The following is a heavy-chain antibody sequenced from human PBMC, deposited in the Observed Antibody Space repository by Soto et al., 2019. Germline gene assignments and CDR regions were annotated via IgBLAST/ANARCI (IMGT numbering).Heavy chain of an antibody. CDR2: ISSSSSYI. J-gene: IGHJ6*03. V-gene: IGHV3-21*01. CDR1: GFTFSSYS. CDR3: ARDLRPPYSYGHHLEGYYYYYYMDG. D-gene: IGHD5-18*01. Sequence: GGSLRLSCAASGFTFSSYSMNWVRQAPGKGLEWVSSISSSSSYIYYADSVKGRFTISRDNAKNSLYLQMNSLRAEDTAVYYCARDLRPPYSYGHHLEGYYYYYYMDGWGKGTTVTVSS.